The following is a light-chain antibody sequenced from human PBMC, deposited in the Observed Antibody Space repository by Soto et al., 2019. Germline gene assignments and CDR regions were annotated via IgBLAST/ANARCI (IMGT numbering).Light chain of an antibody. J-gene: IGKJ2*01. CDR2: GVS. CDR1: ESLSYF. CDR3: QSYNDWPFA. Sequence: EIVLTQSPATLSVSPGERVTLSCRASESLSYFLAWYQHKPGQSPRLIIYGVSTRVAGVPSRFSGGGSATDFTLTISSLQSEDFAVYYCQSYNDWPFAFGQGTKLEI. V-gene: IGKV3-15*01.